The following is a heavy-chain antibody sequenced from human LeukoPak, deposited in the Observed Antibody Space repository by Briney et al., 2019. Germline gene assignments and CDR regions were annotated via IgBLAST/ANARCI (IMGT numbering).Heavy chain of an antibody. CDR1: GFTFSSYA. D-gene: IGHD4-17*01. CDR3: ANLAVTTSYYYYGMDV. Sequence: AGGSLRLSCAASGFTFSSYAMSWVRQAPGKGLEWVSAISGSGGSTYYADSVKGRFTISRDNSKNTLYLQMNSLRAEDTAVYYCANLAVTTSYYYYGMDVWGQGTTVTVSS. V-gene: IGHV3-23*01. CDR2: ISGSGGST. J-gene: IGHJ6*02.